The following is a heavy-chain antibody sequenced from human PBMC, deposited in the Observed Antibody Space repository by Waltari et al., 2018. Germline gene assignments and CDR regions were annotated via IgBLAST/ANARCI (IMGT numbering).Heavy chain of an antibody. CDR3: AREAAVAGTGANYYYYYGMDV. D-gene: IGHD6-19*01. CDR1: GGSFSGYY. V-gene: IGHV4-34*01. Sequence: QVQLQQWGAGLLKPSETLSLTCAVYGGSFSGYYWSWIRQPPGKGLEWIGEINHSGSTNYNPSLKSRVTISVDTSKNQFSLKLSSVTAADTAVYYCAREAAVAGTGANYYYYYGMDVWGQGTTVTVSS. J-gene: IGHJ6*02. CDR2: INHSGST.